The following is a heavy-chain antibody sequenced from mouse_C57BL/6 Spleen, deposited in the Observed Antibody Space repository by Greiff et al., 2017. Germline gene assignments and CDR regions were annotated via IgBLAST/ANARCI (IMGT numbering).Heavy chain of an antibody. Sequence: VQLQESGAELVRPGASVTLSCKASGYTFTDYEMHWVKQTPVHGLEWIGAIDPETGGTAYNQKFKGKAILTADKSSSTAYMALRSLTSEDSAVYYCTRSGTYGSSYGFDYWGQGTTLTVSS. CDR1: GYTFTDYE. CDR2: IDPETGGT. CDR3: TRSGTYGSSYGFDY. D-gene: IGHD1-1*01. V-gene: IGHV1-15*01. J-gene: IGHJ2*01.